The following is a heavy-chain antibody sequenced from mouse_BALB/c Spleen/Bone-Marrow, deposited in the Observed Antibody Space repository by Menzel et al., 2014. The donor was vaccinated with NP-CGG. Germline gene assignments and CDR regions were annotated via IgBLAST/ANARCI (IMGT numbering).Heavy chain of an antibody. Sequence: DVMLVESGGGLVKPGGSLKLSSAASGFTFSDYYMYWVRQTPEKRLEWVATISDGGNYTCYPDSVKGRFTISRDNAKNNLYLQMNSLKSEDTAMYYCARDGDYNYAWFAFWGQGTLVTVSA. CDR1: GFTFSDYY. V-gene: IGHV5-4*02. CDR3: ARDGDYNYAWFAF. D-gene: IGHD2-12*01. CDR2: ISDGGNYT. J-gene: IGHJ3*01.